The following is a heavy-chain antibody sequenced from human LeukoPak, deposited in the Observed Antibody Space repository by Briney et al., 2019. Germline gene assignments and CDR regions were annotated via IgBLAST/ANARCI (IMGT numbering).Heavy chain of an antibody. V-gene: IGHV3-7*01. CDR2: INQGGNET. J-gene: IGHJ4*02. D-gene: IGHD3-10*01. CDR3: ARDYGDY. Sequence: LPGGSLRLSCAPSGFTFSSYWMTWVRQAPGRGLEWVANINQGGNETYYVDSVKGRFTISRDNAKNSLFLQMNSLRAEDTAVYDCARDYGDYWGQGTLVTVSS. CDR1: GFTFSSYW.